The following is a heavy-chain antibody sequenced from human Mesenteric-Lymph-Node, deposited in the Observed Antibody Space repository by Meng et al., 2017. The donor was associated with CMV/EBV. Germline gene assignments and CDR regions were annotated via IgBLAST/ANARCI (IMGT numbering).Heavy chain of an antibody. J-gene: IGHJ4*02. CDR3: ARGRGGDGLLDY. V-gene: IGHV3-30*03. D-gene: IGHD3-16*01. Sequence: GESLKISCGASGFTFSTYGFHWVRQAPGKGLEWVAVISYDGTNKRYANSVKGRFSISRDNAKNSLYLQMNTLRAEDTAVYYCARGRGGDGLLDYWGQGTLVTVSS. CDR2: ISYDGTNK. CDR1: GFTFSTYG.